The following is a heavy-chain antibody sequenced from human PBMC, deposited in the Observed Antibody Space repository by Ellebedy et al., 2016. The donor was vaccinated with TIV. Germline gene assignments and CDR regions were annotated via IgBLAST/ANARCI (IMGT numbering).Heavy chain of an antibody. CDR1: GGSMKNYY. CDR3: ARAVPDRPPDY. CDR2: FFYYRGT. J-gene: IGHJ4*02. Sequence: MPSETMSLTCTVSGGSMKNYYWLWIRQPPGKGLEFIGQFFYYRGTNYNPSLNSRVTMSVDTSKNQFSLQVNSVTAADTAVYYCARAVPDRPPDYWGQGTLVTVSS. V-gene: IGHV4-59*01. D-gene: IGHD6-6*01.